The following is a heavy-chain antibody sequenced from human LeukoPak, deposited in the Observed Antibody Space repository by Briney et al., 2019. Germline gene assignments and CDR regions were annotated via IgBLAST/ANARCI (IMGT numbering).Heavy chain of an antibody. V-gene: IGHV4-59*01. CDR3: ARVRWELVLDPYYFDY. CDR1: GGSISSYY. CDR2: IYYSGST. Sequence: KTSETLSLTCTVSGGSISSYYWSWIRQPPGKGLEWIGYIYYSGSTNYNPSLKSRVTISVDTSKNQFSLKLSSVTAADTAVYYCARVRWELVLDPYYFDYWGQGTLVTVSS. J-gene: IGHJ4*02. D-gene: IGHD1-26*01.